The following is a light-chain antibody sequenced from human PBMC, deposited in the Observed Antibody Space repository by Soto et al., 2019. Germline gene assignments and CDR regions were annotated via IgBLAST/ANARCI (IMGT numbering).Light chain of an antibody. CDR2: DVS. CDR1: SSDVGAYNY. Sequence: QYALTQPASVSGSPGQSITISCTGTSSDVGAYNYVSWYQQHPGKAPKLMIYDVSHRPSGVSHRFSGSKSGNTASLTISGLQAEDEADYYCGSYTTSSNYVFGTGTKVTVL. V-gene: IGLV2-14*01. J-gene: IGLJ1*01. CDR3: GSYTTSSNYV.